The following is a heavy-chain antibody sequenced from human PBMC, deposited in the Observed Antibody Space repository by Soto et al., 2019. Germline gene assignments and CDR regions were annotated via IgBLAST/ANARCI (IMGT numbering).Heavy chain of an antibody. CDR2: ITYDGSGQ. D-gene: IGHD3-9*01. CDR1: GFSFSDYA. J-gene: IGHJ4*02. V-gene: IGHV3-30-3*01. CDR3: ARERTGFYISF. Sequence: GGSLRLSCAASGFSFSDYAMYWVRQAPGEGLEWVAIITYDGSGQYYGNSVKGRFTISRDDAKNAVYLQMNSLTTEGTAVYYCARERTGFYISFWGQGTLVTVSS.